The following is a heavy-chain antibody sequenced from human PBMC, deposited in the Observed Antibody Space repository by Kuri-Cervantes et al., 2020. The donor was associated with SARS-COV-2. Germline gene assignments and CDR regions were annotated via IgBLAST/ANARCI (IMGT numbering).Heavy chain of an antibody. D-gene: IGHD3-3*01. CDR2: IRSKAYGGTT. J-gene: IGHJ4*02. CDR3: TKDDFWSGYSDY. Sequence: GESLKISCAASGFIFSDAGMHWVRQAPGKGLEWVGFIRSKAYGGTTEYAASVKGRFTISRDDSKSIAYLQMNSLKTEDTAVYYCTKDDFWSGYSDYWGQGTLVTVSS. CDR1: GFIFSDAG. V-gene: IGHV3-49*04.